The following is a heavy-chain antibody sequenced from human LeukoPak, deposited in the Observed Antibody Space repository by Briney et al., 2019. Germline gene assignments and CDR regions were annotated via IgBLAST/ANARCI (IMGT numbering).Heavy chain of an antibody. V-gene: IGHV1-69*04. CDR2: IIPILGIA. Sequence: SVKVSCKASGYTFTSYAISWVRQAPGQGLEWMGRIIPILGIANYAQKFQGRVTITADKSTSTAYMELSSLRSEDTAVYYCARARDYYGSGSAFDYWGQGTLVTVSS. CDR1: GYTFTSYA. CDR3: ARARDYYGSGSAFDY. J-gene: IGHJ4*02. D-gene: IGHD3-10*01.